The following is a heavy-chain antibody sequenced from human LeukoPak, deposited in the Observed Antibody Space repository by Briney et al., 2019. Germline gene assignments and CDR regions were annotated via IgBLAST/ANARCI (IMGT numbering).Heavy chain of an antibody. J-gene: IGHJ4*02. CDR1: GFTFSSYW. CDR2: IKQDGSEK. Sequence: GESLRLSCAASGFTFSSYWMSWVRQAPGKGLEWVANIKQDGSEKYYVDSVKGRFTISRDNAKNSLYLQMNSLRAEDTAVYYCARDFQMYYDFWSGYYVPNPGTWGDYWGQGTLVTVSS. D-gene: IGHD3-3*01. CDR3: ARDFQMYYDFWSGYYVPNPGTWGDY. V-gene: IGHV3-7*03.